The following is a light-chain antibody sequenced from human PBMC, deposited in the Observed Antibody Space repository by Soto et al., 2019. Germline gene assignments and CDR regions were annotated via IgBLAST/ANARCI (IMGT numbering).Light chain of an antibody. V-gene: IGKV3-20*01. J-gene: IGKJ4*01. CDR2: GAS. CDR1: QSVSSSF. Sequence: EIVLTQSPGTLSLSPGERATLSCRASQSVSSSFLAWYQQKPGQAPRLLIYGASSRATGIPGRFSGSGSGTDFTLTISRLEPEDVAVYYCQQYGSSPLTFGGGTTVEIK. CDR3: QQYGSSPLT.